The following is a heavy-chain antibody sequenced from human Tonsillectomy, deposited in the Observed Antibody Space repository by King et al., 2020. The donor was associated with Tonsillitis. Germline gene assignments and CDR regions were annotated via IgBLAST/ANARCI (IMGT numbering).Heavy chain of an antibody. D-gene: IGHD4-17*01. J-gene: IGHJ4*02. CDR3: AKEADGDFSFGY. CDR2: ISGIGAST. Sequence: VQLVESGGGLVQPGGSLRLSCAASAFTFNIYAMTWVRQAPGKGLEWVSTISGIGASTYYSDSVKGRFTISRDNSKNTLYLRMNSLRAEDTAIYYCAKEADGDFSFGYWGQGTLVTVSS. V-gene: IGHV3-23*04. CDR1: AFTFNIYA.